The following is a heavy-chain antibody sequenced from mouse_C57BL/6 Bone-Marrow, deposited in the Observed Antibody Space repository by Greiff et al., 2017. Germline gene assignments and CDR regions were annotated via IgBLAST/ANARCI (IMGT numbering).Heavy chain of an antibody. CDR1: GYSITSGYY. Sequence: DVQLQESGPGLVKPSQSLSLTCSVTGYSITSGYYWNWIRQFPGNKLEWMGYISYDGSNNYNPSLKNRISITRDTSKNQFFLKLNSVTTEDTATYYCARGQFITTVVADYWGQGTTLTVSS. J-gene: IGHJ2*01. CDR3: ARGQFITTVVADY. V-gene: IGHV3-6*01. CDR2: ISYDGSN. D-gene: IGHD1-1*01.